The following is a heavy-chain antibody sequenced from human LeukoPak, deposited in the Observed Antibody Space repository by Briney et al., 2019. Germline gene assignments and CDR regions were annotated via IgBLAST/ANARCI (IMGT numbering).Heavy chain of an antibody. J-gene: IGHJ4*02. V-gene: IGHV1-8*01. CDR1: GYTFTNYD. CDR3: TREGLDY. Sequence: GASVKVSCKASGYTFTNYDINWVRQAPGQGLEWMGYMNPNSGNSAYAQKFQDRVTITTDASISTASMELSGLRSEDTALYYCTREGLDYWGQGTLVTVSS. CDR2: MNPNSGNS.